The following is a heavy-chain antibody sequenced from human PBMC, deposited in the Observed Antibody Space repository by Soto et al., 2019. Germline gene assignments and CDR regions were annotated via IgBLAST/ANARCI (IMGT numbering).Heavy chain of an antibody. CDR1: GYTFTNYY. V-gene: IGHV1-46*01. D-gene: IGHD6-13*01. CDR3: ARDLAAGDH. Sequence: QVQLVQSGAEVKKPGASVKVSCKASGYTFTNYYIHWVRQAPGQGLEWMGIINPTSVSTTYAQKFQGRVSLTYASSTTTVYMELRGLRSEDRAVLYCARDLAAGDHWCQGTLVTVSS. J-gene: IGHJ1*01. CDR2: INPTSVST.